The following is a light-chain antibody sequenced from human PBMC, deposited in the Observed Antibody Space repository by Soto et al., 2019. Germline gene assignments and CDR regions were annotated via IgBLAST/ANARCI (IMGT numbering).Light chain of an antibody. V-gene: IGKV1-39*01. CDR3: QQSHNSPLT. CDR1: QSISIF. J-gene: IGKJ1*01. CDR2: AAS. Sequence: DIQMTQSPSSLSASLGVRVTITCRASQSISIFLNWYQQKPGKAPKLLIYAASSLQSGVPSRFSGSGYGTDVTVTISSLQPEDFATYYCQQSHNSPLTFGQGTNVQIK.